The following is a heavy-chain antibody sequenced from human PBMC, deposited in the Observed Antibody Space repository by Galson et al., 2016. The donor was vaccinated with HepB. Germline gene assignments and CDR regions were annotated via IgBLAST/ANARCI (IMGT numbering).Heavy chain of an antibody. J-gene: IGHJ4*02. CDR1: GFSLSTSVMC. V-gene: IGHV2-70*20. D-gene: IGHD7-27*01. CDR3: ARIRPGEEGYFDY. CDR2: IDSNDDT. Sequence: PALVKPTQTLTLTCTFSGFSLSTSVMCVSWVRQPPGKALEWLALIDSNDDTYYSPSLKTRLTLSKDTSKNQVVLTMTNMDPVDTATYYCARIRPGEEGYFDYWGQGTLVTVAS.